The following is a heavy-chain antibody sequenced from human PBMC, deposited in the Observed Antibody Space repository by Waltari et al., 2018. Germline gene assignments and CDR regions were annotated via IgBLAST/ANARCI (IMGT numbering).Heavy chain of an antibody. Sequence: QVQLLESGGGVVQPWRSLRLSCAASGFTFRNYYMHWVRQAPGKGLEWGVGIWYDGRNEYYADSGKGRLTIDRDNSQNTVHRQRNSRRAEETAVYYGARGDGGGYYGVDYWGKGTLVTVSS. J-gene: IGHJ4*02. CDR1: GFTFRNYY. CDR3: ARGDGGGYYGVDY. D-gene: IGHD1-26*01. V-gene: IGHV3-33*01. CDR2: IWYDGRNE.